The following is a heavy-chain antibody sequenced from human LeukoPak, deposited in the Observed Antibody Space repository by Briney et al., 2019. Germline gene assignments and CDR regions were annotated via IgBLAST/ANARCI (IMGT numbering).Heavy chain of an antibody. CDR2: IYHSGST. V-gene: IGHV4-30-2*01. D-gene: IGHD3-3*01. J-gene: IGHJ4*02. CDR3: ASTVLRFLEWSNDY. CDR1: GGSISSGDYY. Sequence: SQTLSLTCTVSGGSISSGDYYWSWIRQPPGKGLEWIGYIYHSGSTYYNPSLKSRVTMSLDRSKNQFSLKLSSVTAADTAVYYCASTVLRFLEWSNDYWGQGTLVTVSS.